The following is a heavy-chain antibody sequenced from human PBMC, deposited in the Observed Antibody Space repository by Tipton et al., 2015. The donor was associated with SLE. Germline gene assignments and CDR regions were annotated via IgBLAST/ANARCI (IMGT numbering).Heavy chain of an antibody. J-gene: IGHJ6*03. CDR3: AREGVGYQLFPDYYYYYMDV. V-gene: IGHV4-34*01. CDR1: GGSFSGYY. CDR2: IYYSGST. Sequence: TLSLTCAVYGGSFSGYYWSWIRQSPGKGLEWIGYIYYSGSTYYNPSLKSRVTISVDTSKNQFSLKLSSVTAADTAVYYCAREGVGYQLFPDYYYYYMDVWGKGTTVTVSS. D-gene: IGHD2-2*01.